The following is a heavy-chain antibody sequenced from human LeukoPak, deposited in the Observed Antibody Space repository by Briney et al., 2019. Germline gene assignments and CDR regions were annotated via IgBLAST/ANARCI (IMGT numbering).Heavy chain of an antibody. CDR2: IYYSGSI. J-gene: IGHJ3*02. Sequence: SETLSLTCTASGGSISRGGYYWSWIRQHPGKGLEYIGYIYYSGSIYYNPSLKSRVTISLDPSKNQFSLKLSSVTAADTAVYYCARDRGYSYGCDAFDIWAKGQWSPSLQ. CDR1: GGSISRGGYY. D-gene: IGHD5-18*01. V-gene: IGHV4-31*03. CDR3: ARDRGYSYGCDAFDI.